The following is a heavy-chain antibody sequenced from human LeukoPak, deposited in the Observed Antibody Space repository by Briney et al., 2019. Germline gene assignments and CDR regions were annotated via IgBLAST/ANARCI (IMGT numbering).Heavy chain of an antibody. CDR1: GGSFNGYY. Sequence: PSETLSLTGAVYGGSFNGYYWSWIRQPPGKGLEWMGEINHSGSTNYNPSLKSRVNISVDTSKNHFSLKLSSVTAADTDVYYCARRPLGFDIWGRGTMVTVFS. CDR3: ARRPLGFDI. J-gene: IGHJ3*02. V-gene: IGHV4-34*01. CDR2: INHSGST.